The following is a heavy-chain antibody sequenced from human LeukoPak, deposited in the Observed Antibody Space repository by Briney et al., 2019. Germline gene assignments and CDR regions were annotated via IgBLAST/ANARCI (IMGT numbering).Heavy chain of an antibody. Sequence: ETSETLSLTCAVYGGSFSTYYWGWIRQPPGKGLEWVGEINHSGSTNYNPSLKSRVTISIDTSKNQFSLKLTSVTAADTAVYYCARPGGRSGLAEYFQYWGQGTLVTVSS. CDR3: ARPGGRSGLAEYFQY. CDR1: GGSFSTYY. J-gene: IGHJ1*01. V-gene: IGHV4-34*01. CDR2: INHSGST. D-gene: IGHD6-19*01.